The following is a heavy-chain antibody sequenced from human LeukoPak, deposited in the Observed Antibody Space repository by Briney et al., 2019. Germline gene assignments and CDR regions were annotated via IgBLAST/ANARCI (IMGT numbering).Heavy chain of an antibody. Sequence: ASVKVSCKASGYTFSSYGISWVRQAPGQGLEWMGWINAGNGNTKYSQEFQGRVTITRDTSASTAYMELSSLRSEDMAVYYCARGGQWLAPIPLDYWGQGTLVTVSS. V-gene: IGHV1-3*03. CDR1: GYTFSSYG. CDR2: INAGNGNT. D-gene: IGHD6-19*01. CDR3: ARGGQWLAPIPLDY. J-gene: IGHJ4*02.